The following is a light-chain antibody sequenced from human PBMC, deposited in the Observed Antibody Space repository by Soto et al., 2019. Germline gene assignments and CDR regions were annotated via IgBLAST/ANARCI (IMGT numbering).Light chain of an antibody. V-gene: IGKV1-39*01. CDR1: QSLSSR. CDR2: ETF. CDR3: RQSFGPSCT. Sequence: DIQMTQSPSSLSASVGDRVTITCRASQSLSSRLTWYQQKPGAAPKLLIYETFRLQSRVPSRFSGSGAETDFTLTNNGLQPEDFATNCYRQSFGPSCTVAQVTNVDIK. J-gene: IGKJ2*02.